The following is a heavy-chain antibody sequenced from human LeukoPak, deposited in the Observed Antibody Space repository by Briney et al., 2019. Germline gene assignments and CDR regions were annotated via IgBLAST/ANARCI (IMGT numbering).Heavy chain of an antibody. D-gene: IGHD3-22*01. CDR3: AKVGYYDSSGPGG. J-gene: IGHJ4*02. V-gene: IGHV3-48*03. CDR1: GFTFSSYE. Sequence: GGSLRLSCAASGFTFSSYEMNWVRQAPGKRLEWVSYISSSGSTIYYADSVKGRFTISRDNSKNTLYLQMNSLRAEDTAVYYCAKVGYYDSSGPGGWGQGTLVTVSS. CDR2: ISSSGSTI.